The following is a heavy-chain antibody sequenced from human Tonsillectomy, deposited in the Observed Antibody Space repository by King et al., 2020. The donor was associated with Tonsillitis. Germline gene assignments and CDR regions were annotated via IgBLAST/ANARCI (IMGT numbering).Heavy chain of an antibody. CDR1: GFTFSNFG. D-gene: IGHD3-10*01. CDR2: ISYDGSNK. CDR3: AKDRPPYGSGSYYRNGDGMDV. J-gene: IGHJ6*02. V-gene: IGHV3-30*18. Sequence: QVQLVESGGGVVQPGRSLRLSCAASGFTFSNFGMHWVRQAPGKGLEWVAVISYDGSNKYSADSVKGRFTISRDNSKNTLYLQMNSLRAEDTAVYYCAKDRPPYGSGSYYRNGDGMDVWGQGTTVTVSS.